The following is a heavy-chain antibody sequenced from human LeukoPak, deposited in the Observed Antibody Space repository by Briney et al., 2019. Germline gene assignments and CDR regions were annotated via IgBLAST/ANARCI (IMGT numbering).Heavy chain of an antibody. CDR2: ISSSSSYI. D-gene: IGHD1-26*01. V-gene: IGHV3-21*01. CDR1: GFTFSSYS. CDR3: ARGVRGELLENNFDY. Sequence: GGSLRLSCAASGFTFSSYSMNWVRQAPGEGLEWVSSISSSSSYIYYADSVKGRFTISRDNAKNSLYLQMNSLRAEDTAVYYCARGVRGELLENNFDYWGQGTLVTVSS. J-gene: IGHJ4*02.